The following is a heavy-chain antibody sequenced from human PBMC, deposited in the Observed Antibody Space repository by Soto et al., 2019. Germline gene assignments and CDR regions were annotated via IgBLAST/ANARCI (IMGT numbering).Heavy chain of an antibody. Sequence: QVQLQESGPGLVKPSQTLSLTCTVSGGSISSGGYYWSWIRQHPGKGLEWIGYIYYSGSTYYNPSLKSRVTISVDTSKNQFSLKLSSVTAADTAVYYCARDYRKITFGGVIVGGNAFDIWGQGTMVTVSS. J-gene: IGHJ3*02. CDR1: GGSISSGGYY. CDR3: ARDYRKITFGGVIVGGNAFDI. CDR2: IYYSGST. D-gene: IGHD3-16*02. V-gene: IGHV4-31*03.